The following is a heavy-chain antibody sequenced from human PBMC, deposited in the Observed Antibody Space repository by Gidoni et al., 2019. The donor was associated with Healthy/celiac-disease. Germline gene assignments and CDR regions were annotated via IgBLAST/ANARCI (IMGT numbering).Heavy chain of an antibody. V-gene: IGHV3-48*02. CDR1: GFTFSSYS. Sequence: EVQLVESVGVLVQPGGSLRLSCAASGFTFSSYSMNWVRQAPGKGLEWVSYISSSSSTIYDADSVKGRFTISRENAKNSLYLQMNSLRDEDTAVYYCARDWRLLSPFDPWGQGTLVTVSS. D-gene: IGHD6-25*01. J-gene: IGHJ5*02. CDR2: ISSSSSTI. CDR3: ARDWRLLSPFDP.